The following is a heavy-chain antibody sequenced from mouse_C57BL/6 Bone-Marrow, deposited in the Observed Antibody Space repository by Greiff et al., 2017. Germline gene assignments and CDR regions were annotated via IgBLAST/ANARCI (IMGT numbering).Heavy chain of an antibody. Sequence: VQLQQSGAELVRPGASVKLSCTASGFNIKDYYMHWVKQRPEQGLEWIGRIDPEDGDTEYAPKFQGKATMTADTSSNTAYLQRSSLTSEDTAVYYCSAAPGGDDWCRGNAITVSA. J-gene: IGHJ2*01. CDR1: GFNIKDYY. CDR2: IDPEDGDT. V-gene: IGHV14-1*01. CDR3: SAAPGGDD.